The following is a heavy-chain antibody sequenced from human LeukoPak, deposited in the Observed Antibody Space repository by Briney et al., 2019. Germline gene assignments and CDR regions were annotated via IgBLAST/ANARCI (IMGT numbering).Heavy chain of an antibody. CDR2: IKQDGSEK. J-gene: IGHJ4*02. V-gene: IGHV3-7*03. CDR1: GFTFSSYW. D-gene: IGHD2-15*01. Sequence: GGSLRLSCAASGFTFSSYWMSWVRQAPGKGLEWVANIKQDGSEKYYVDSVKGRFTISRDNAKNSLYLQMNSLRAEDTAVYYCGRVSESLVNGGVSWSFDNWGQGTLVTVSS. CDR3: GRVSESLVNGGVSWSFDN.